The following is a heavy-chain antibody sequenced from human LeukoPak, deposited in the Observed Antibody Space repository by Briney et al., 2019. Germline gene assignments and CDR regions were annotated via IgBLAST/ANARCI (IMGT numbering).Heavy chain of an antibody. Sequence: GGSLRLSCAASGFTVSSNYMSWVRQAPGKGLEWVSVIYSGGSTYYADSVKGRFTISRHNSKNTLYLQMNSLRAEDTAVYYCARTRSWYYYDSSGEHYFDYWGQGTLVTVSS. V-gene: IGHV3-53*04. CDR2: IYSGGST. J-gene: IGHJ4*02. CDR1: GFTVSSNY. CDR3: ARTRSWYYYDSSGEHYFDY. D-gene: IGHD3-22*01.